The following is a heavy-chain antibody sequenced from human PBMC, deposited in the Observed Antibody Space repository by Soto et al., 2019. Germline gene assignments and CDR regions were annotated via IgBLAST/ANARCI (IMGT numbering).Heavy chain of an antibody. CDR2: ISGSGDST. V-gene: IGHV3-23*01. D-gene: IGHD4-17*01. Sequence: GGSLRLSCAASGFTFRSYVMTWVRQAPGMGLEWVSLISGSGDSTYYADSVKGRFTISRDNSKNTLYLQMNSLRAEDTAVYYCAKTDYGDYPQIFDYWGQGTLVTVSS. CDR1: GFTFRSYV. CDR3: AKTDYGDYPQIFDY. J-gene: IGHJ4*02.